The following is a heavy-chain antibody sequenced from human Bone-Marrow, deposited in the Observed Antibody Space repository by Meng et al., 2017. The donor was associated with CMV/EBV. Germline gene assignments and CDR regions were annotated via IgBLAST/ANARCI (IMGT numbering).Heavy chain of an antibody. Sequence: GESLKISCAASGFTFSSYAMSWVRQAPGKGLEWVSAISGSGGSTYYADSVKGRFTISRDNSKNTLYLQMNSLRAEDTAVYYCARDLTGAGDAFDIWGQGTMVTVSS. D-gene: IGHD7-27*01. CDR1: GFTFSSYA. CDR3: ARDLTGAGDAFDI. V-gene: IGHV3-23*01. CDR2: ISGSGGST. J-gene: IGHJ3*02.